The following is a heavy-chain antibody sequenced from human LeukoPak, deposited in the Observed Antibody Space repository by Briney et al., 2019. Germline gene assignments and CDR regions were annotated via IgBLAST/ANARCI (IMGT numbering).Heavy chain of an antibody. CDR1: SGSISNYD. CDR2: IYTSGST. V-gene: IGHV4-4*07. CDR3: ARVMIFGVVITDYFDY. Sequence: SETLSLTCTVSSGSISNYDWSWIRQPAGKGLEWIGRIYTSGSTNYNPSLKSRVTISVDTSKNQFSLKLSSVTAADTAVYYCARVMIFGVVITDYFDYWGQGTLVTVSS. D-gene: IGHD3-3*01. J-gene: IGHJ4*02.